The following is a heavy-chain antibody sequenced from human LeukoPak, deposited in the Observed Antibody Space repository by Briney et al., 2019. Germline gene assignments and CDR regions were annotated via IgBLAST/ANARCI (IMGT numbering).Heavy chain of an antibody. V-gene: IGHV3-74*01. J-gene: IGHJ4*02. CDR2: IKSDGSIT. CDR1: GFTFSSYW. CDR3: AREYRSSWSYYFDY. Sequence: GGSLRLSCAASGFTFSSYWMHWVRHAPGKGLVWVSRIKSDGSITTYTDSVKGRFTISRDNAKNTVSLQMNGLRAEDTAVYFCAREYRSSWSYYFDYWGQGAQVTVSS. D-gene: IGHD6-13*01.